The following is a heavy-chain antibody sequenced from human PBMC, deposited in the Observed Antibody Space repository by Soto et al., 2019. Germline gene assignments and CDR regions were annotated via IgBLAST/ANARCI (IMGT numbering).Heavy chain of an antibody. CDR2: ISRSARTI. J-gene: IGHJ4*02. CDR3: ARDLAPGVAVAGSDY. Sequence: VQLVESGGALVQPGGSLRLSCVVSGFTFSEYEMNWVRQAPGKGLEWVSYISRSARTIYYADSVKGRFTISRDNAKNSRYLQLDSLRVEDTAVYFCARDLAPGVAVAGSDYWGPGTMVTVSS. V-gene: IGHV3-48*03. D-gene: IGHD6-19*01. CDR1: GFTFSEYE.